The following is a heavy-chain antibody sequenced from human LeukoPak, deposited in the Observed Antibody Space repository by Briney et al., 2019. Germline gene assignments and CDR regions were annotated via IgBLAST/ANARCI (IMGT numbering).Heavy chain of an antibody. Sequence: GGSLRLSCAASGFTFSSYGMHWVRQAPGKGLEWVAVISYDGSNKYYADSVKGRFTISRDNSKNTLYLQMNSLRAEDTAVYYCARDQYYYDSSGYGYWGQGTLVTVSS. CDR2: ISYDGSNK. CDR1: GFTFSSYG. CDR3: ARDQYYYDSSGYGY. V-gene: IGHV3-30*03. J-gene: IGHJ4*02. D-gene: IGHD3-22*01.